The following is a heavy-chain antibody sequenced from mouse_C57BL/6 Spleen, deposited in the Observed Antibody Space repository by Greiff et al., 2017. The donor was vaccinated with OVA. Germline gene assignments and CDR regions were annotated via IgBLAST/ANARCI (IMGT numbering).Heavy chain of an antibody. V-gene: IGHV1-42*01. D-gene: IGHD1-1*01. CDR2: INPSTGGT. CDR3: ASLGSTYYAMDY. Sequence: VHVKQSGPELVKPGASVKISCKASGYSFTGYYMNWVKQSPEKSLEWIGEINPSTGGTTYNQKFKAKATLTVDKSSSTAYMQLKSLTSEDSAVYYCASLGSTYYAMDYWGQGTSVTVSS. J-gene: IGHJ4*01. CDR1: GYSFTGYY.